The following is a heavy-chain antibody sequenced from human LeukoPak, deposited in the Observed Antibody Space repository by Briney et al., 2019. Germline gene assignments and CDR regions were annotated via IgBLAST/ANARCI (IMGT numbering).Heavy chain of an antibody. CDR2: INHSGST. CDR1: GGSFSGYY. Sequence: PSETLSLTCAVDGGSFSGYYWSWIRQPPGKGLEWMGEINHSGSTNYNPSLKSRVTISVDTSKNQFSLKLSSVTAADTAVYYCAREGRSGYCSSTSCYNDYWGQGTLVTVSS. J-gene: IGHJ4*02. CDR3: AREGRSGYCSSTSCYNDY. D-gene: IGHD2-2*02. V-gene: IGHV4-34*01.